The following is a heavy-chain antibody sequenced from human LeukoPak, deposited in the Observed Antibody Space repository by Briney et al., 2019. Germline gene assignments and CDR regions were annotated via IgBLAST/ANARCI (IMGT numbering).Heavy chain of an antibody. CDR1: GGSISRYY. CDR3: AGHPPGNDDDFDI. V-gene: IGHV4-59*08. J-gene: IGHJ3*02. D-gene: IGHD1-1*01. CDR2: IYYTGST. Sequence: SETLSLTCTVSGGSISRYYWSWIRLPPGKRLECFGYIYYTGSTNYNPSLKSRVTMPVDTSKNQFSLKLSSVTAADTAVYYCAGHPPGNDDDFDIWGQGTMVTVSS.